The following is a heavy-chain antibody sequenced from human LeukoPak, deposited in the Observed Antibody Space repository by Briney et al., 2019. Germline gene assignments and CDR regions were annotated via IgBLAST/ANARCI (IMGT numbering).Heavy chain of an antibody. Sequence: GGSLRLSCAASGFTFDEYAMHWVRQAPGKGLEWVSLISWDGASAYYADSVKGRFTISRDNSKNTLYLQMNSLRAEDTAVYYCARGAHKRDDYGSFFDYWGQGTLVTVSS. CDR1: GFTFDEYA. CDR2: ISWDGASA. D-gene: IGHD4-17*01. CDR3: ARGAHKRDDYGSFFDY. J-gene: IGHJ4*02. V-gene: IGHV3-43D*03.